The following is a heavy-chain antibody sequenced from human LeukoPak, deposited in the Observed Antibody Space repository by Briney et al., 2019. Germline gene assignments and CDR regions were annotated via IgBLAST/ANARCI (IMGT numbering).Heavy chain of an antibody. J-gene: IGHJ4*02. V-gene: IGHV3-30*03. CDR1: GFTFSSYG. CDR3: ARASGAFDY. CDR2: ISYDGSNK. Sequence: PGRSLRLSCAASGFTFSSYGMHWVRQAPGKGLEWVAVISYDGSNKYYADSVKGRFTISRDNSKNTLYLQMNSLRAEDTAVYYCARASGAFDYWGQETLATVSS.